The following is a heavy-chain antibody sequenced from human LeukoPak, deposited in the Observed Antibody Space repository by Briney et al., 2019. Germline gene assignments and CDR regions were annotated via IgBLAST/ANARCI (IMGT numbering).Heavy chain of an antibody. CDR3: AFRGGYIPPIAQVKEDV. J-gene: IGHJ6*02. CDR1: GGTFSSYA. CDR2: IIPILGIA. Sequence: ASVKVSCKASGGTFSSYAISWVRQAPGQGLEWMGRIIPILGIANYAQKFQGRVTITADKSTSTAYMELSSLRSEYTAVYYCAFRGGYIPPIAQVKEDVWGQGTTVTVSS. D-gene: IGHD3-3*01. V-gene: IGHV1-69*04.